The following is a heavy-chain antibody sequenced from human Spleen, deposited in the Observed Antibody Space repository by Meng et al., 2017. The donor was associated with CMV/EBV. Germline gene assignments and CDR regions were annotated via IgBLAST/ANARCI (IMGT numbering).Heavy chain of an antibody. CDR2: IYYTGAT. CDR3: AREWENSGWLYWFDS. Sequence: GGSISNSGHYWSWIRQHPGKGLEWIGDIYYTGATYYNPSFKSRVIISVDTSQGQFSLRLSSVTAADTAVYYCAREWENSGWLYWFDSWGQGTLVTVSS. CDR1: GGSISNSGHY. V-gene: IGHV4-31*02. J-gene: IGHJ5*01. D-gene: IGHD6-19*01.